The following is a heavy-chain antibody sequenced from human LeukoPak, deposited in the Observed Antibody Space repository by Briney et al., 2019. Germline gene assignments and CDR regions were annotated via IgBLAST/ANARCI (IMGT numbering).Heavy chain of an antibody. CDR3: EKDMPEHSGSLYICSAP. CDR2: ISWNSGSI. D-gene: IGHD6-6*01. V-gene: IGHV3-9*01. Sequence: GGSLRLSCAAFGFTFDDYAMHWVRQAPGKGLEWVSGISWNSGSIGYADSVKGRFTISRDNAKNSLYLQMNSLRAEDTALYYCEKDMPEHSGSLYICSAPGGQGPLFPVPS. CDR1: GFTFDDYA. J-gene: IGHJ5*02.